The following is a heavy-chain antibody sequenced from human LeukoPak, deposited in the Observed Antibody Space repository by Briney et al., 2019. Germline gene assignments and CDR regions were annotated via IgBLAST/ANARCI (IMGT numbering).Heavy chain of an antibody. D-gene: IGHD3-22*01. Sequence: PGGSLRLSCAASGFTFDDYAMHWVRQAPGKGLEWVSGISWNSGSIGYADSVKGRFTISRDNAKNSLYLQMNSLRAEDMALYYCAKSPSYYYDSSAYFDYWGQGTLVTVSS. V-gene: IGHV3-9*03. CDR2: ISWNSGSI. CDR3: AKSPSYYYDSSAYFDY. J-gene: IGHJ4*02. CDR1: GFTFDDYA.